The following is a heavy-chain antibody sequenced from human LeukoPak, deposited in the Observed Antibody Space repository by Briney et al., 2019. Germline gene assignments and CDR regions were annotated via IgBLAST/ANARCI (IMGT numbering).Heavy chain of an antibody. CDR3: AKAGSYYYYYYMDV. D-gene: IGHD3-10*01. J-gene: IGHJ6*03. CDR1: GFTFNTYY. V-gene: IGHV3-74*01. CDR2: VNTDGSSS. Sequence: GGSLRLSCAATGFTFNTYYIHWVRQAPGKGLVWVSRVNTDGSSSNYADSVKGRFTISRDNAKNTAYLQMNSLRAEDTALYYCAKAGSYYYYYYMDVWGKGTTVTISS.